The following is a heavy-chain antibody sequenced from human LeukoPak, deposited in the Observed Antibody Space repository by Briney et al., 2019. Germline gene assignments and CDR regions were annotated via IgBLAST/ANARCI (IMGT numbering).Heavy chain of an antibody. CDR1: GGSISSYY. V-gene: IGHV4-59*01. CDR3: ARGRVDTAMVVFPYYYYYMDV. CDR2: IYYSGST. J-gene: IGHJ6*03. D-gene: IGHD5-18*01. Sequence: SETLSLTCTVSGGSISSYYWSWIRQPPGKGLEWIGYIYYSGSTNYKSSLKSRVTISVDTSKNQFSLKLSSVTAADTAVYYCARGRVDTAMVVFPYYYYYMDVWGKGTTVTVSS.